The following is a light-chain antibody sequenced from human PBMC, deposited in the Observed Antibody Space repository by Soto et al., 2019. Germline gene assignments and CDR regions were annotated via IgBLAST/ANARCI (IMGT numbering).Light chain of an antibody. V-gene: IGLV2-23*01. CDR3: CSYEGSSNQWV. CDR1: SSDVGSYNL. J-gene: IGLJ3*02. Sequence: QSVLTQPASVSGSPGQSITISCTGTSSDVGSYNLVSWYQQHPDKAPKVMIYEGSKRPSGVSNRFSGSKSGNTASLTISGLQDEDEADYYCCSYEGSSNQWVFGGGTQLTVL. CDR2: EGS.